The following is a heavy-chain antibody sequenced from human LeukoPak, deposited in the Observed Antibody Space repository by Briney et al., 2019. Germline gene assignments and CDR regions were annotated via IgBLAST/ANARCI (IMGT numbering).Heavy chain of an antibody. CDR3: ASGDGYNPFDY. V-gene: IGHV1-69*04. J-gene: IGHJ4*02. CDR1: GGTFSSYA. D-gene: IGHD5-24*01. CDR2: IIPILGIA. Sequence: SVKVSCKASGGTFSSYAISWVRQAPGQGLEWMGRIIPILGIANYAQKFQGRVTITADKSTSTAYMELSSLRSEDTAVYYCASGDGYNPFDYWGQGTLVTVSS.